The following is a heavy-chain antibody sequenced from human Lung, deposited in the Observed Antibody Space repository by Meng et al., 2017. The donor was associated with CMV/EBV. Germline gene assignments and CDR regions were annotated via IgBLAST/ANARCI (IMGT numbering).Heavy chain of an antibody. Sequence: GXXRLSCAASGFTFSRYAMHWVRQAQGKGLEWVALMSFDGGNIQYTDSLKGRFTISRDNSKNVLYLEMNSLRLEDTAVYYCARDGDYCTDGTCYFDYWGQGXLVTVSS. CDR1: GFTFSRYA. J-gene: IGHJ4*02. D-gene: IGHD2-8*01. V-gene: IGHV3-30-3*01. CDR3: ARDGDYCTDGTCYFDY. CDR2: MSFDGGNI.